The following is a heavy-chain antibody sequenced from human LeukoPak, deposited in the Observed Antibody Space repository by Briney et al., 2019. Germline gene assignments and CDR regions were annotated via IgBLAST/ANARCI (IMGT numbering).Heavy chain of an antibody. J-gene: IGHJ4*02. Sequence: SETLSLTCTVSGDSIGSYYWTWIRQPPGKGLEWIGYIYYSGSAYYNPSLKSRVTISVDTSKNQFSLKLSSVTAADTAVYYCARHEYQLLPDYWGQGTLVTVSS. D-gene: IGHD2-2*01. CDR2: IYYSGSA. CDR1: GDSIGSYY. V-gene: IGHV4-59*08. CDR3: ARHEYQLLPDY.